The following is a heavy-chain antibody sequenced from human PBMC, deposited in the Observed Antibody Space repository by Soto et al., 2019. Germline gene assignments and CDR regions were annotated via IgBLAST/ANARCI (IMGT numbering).Heavy chain of an antibody. D-gene: IGHD6-13*01. CDR1: GYSISSGYY. V-gene: IGHV4-38-2*02. CDR2: IYHSGST. Sequence: SETLSLTCAVSGYSISSGYYWGWIRQPPGKGLEWIGSIYHSGSTYYNPPLKSRVTISVDTSKNQFSLKLSSVTAADTAVYYCARDLTSSSWYAPFDYWGQGTLVTVFS. CDR3: ARDLTSSSWYAPFDY. J-gene: IGHJ4*02.